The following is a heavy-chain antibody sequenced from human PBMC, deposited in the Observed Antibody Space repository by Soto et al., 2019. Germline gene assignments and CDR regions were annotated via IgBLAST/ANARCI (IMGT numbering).Heavy chain of an antibody. J-gene: IGHJ5*02. CDR3: ARDLGLDRFGASRGRWFDP. V-gene: IGHV1-3*01. Sequence: GASVKVSCKASGYTFTTYAIHWVRQAPGQRREWMGWINAGNGNRRYSQKFQGRVTFTRDASATTAYMELSSLRSEDTAVYYCARDLGLDRFGASRGRWFDPWGQGXLVTVSS. D-gene: IGHD3-10*01. CDR2: INAGNGNR. CDR1: GYTFTTYA.